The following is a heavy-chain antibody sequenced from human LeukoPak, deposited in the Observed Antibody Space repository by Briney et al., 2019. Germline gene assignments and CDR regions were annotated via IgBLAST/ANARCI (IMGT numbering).Heavy chain of an antibody. J-gene: IGHJ4*02. V-gene: IGHV1-69*01. Sequence: ASVKVSCKASGGTFRSFAFTWVRQAPGQGLEWMGGIIPIFGTVNHTQKFQGRLTITADESTSAAYMELSSLRSEDTAVYYCARGDIAVAGTDFWGQGTLVTVSS. D-gene: IGHD6-19*01. CDR2: IIPIFGTV. CDR1: GGTFRSFA. CDR3: ARGDIAVAGTDF.